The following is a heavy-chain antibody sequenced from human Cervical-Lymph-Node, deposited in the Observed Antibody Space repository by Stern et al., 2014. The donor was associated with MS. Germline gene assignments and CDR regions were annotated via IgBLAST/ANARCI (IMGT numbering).Heavy chain of an antibody. CDR1: GYNFSHYG. J-gene: IGHJ4*02. D-gene: IGHD6-6*01. CDR2: ISTYNGNS. V-gene: IGHV1-18*01. Sequence: QVQLVQSGAEVKKPGASVKVSCRTSGYNFSHYGITWVRQAPGQGLEWRGWISTYNGNSNYAQKFQGRVTMTTDTATNTAYMELRSLTHDDTAVFYCAREATARSFDFWGQGTLVTVSS. CDR3: AREATARSFDF.